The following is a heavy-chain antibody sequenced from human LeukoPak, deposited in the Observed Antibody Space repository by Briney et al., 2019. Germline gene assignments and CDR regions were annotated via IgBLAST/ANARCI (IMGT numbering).Heavy chain of an antibody. CDR1: GYTFTSYG. Sequence: ASVKVSCKASGYTFTSYGLSWVRQAPGQGLDWMGWISVYNGNTKYAQKFQGRVTMTEDTSTDTAYMELSSLRSEDTAVYYCATLTRPVVAASDAFDIWGQGTMVTVSS. D-gene: IGHD2-15*01. CDR3: ATLTRPVVAASDAFDI. V-gene: IGHV1-18*01. J-gene: IGHJ3*02. CDR2: ISVYNGNT.